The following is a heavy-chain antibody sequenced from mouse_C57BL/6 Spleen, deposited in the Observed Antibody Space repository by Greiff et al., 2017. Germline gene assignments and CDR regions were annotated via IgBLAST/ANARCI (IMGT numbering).Heavy chain of an antibody. D-gene: IGHD4-1*01. CDR2: ISSGSSTI. V-gene: IGHV5-17*01. Sequence: EVKLMESGGGLVKPGGSLKLSCAASGFTFSDYGMHWVRQAPEKGLEWVAYISSGSSTIYYADTVKGRFTISRDNAKNTLFLQMTSLRSEDTAMYYCAKLVYYAMDYWGQGTSVTVSS. CDR3: AKLVYYAMDY. J-gene: IGHJ4*01. CDR1: GFTFSDYG.